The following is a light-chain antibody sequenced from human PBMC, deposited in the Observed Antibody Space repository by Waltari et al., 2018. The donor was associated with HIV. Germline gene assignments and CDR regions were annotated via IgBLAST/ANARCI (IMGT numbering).Light chain of an antibody. J-gene: IGLJ3*02. CDR3: SSHASATTTV. Sequence: QSALTQPASVSGSPGQSITISCTGTSSDIAAYNYVSWYQQHPGKAPKLLIYEVSNRPSGVSNRFSASKSGNTASQTISGLQAEDEADYFCSSHASATTTVFGGGTKVTVL. CDR2: EVS. V-gene: IGLV2-14*01. CDR1: SSDIAAYNY.